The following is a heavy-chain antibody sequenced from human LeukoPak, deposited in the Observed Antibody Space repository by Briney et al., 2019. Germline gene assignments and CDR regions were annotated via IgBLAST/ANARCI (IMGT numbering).Heavy chain of an antibody. CDR2: IYYSGST. D-gene: IGHD5-18*01. J-gene: IGHJ4*02. CDR1: GGSISSGDYY. Sequence: SETLSLTCTVSGGSISSGDYYWSWIRQPPGKGLEWIGYIYYSGSTYYNPSLKSRVTISVDTSKNQFSLKLSSVTAADTAVYYCARDISDTAIRKGDYWGQGTLVTVSS. CDR3: ARDISDTAIRKGDY. V-gene: IGHV4-30-4*01.